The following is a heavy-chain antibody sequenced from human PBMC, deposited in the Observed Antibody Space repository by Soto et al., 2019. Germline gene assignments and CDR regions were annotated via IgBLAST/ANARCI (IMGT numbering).Heavy chain of an antibody. CDR3: AHRPSGWYLFDY. CDR2: IYWNDDK. V-gene: IGHV2-5*01. CDR1: GFSLNAGGVG. D-gene: IGHD6-19*01. Sequence: GSGPTLVNPTQTLTLTCTFSGFSLNAGGVGVGWIRQPPGKALEWLALIYWNDDKRYSPSLKARLTITKDTSKNQAVLTMTNMDPVDTATYYCAHRPSGWYLFDYWGQGTLVTVSS. J-gene: IGHJ4*02.